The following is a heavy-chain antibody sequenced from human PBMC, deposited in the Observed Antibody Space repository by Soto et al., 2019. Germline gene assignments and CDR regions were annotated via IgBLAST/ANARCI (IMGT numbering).Heavy chain of an antibody. D-gene: IGHD6-6*01. V-gene: IGHV4-59*01. Sequence: SETLSLTCTVSGGSISSYYWSWIRQPPGKGLEWIGYIYYSGSTNYNPSLKSRVTISVDTSKNQFSLKLSSVTAADTAVYYCARMSIAARPHYYYYGMDVWGQATTVTVSS. J-gene: IGHJ6*02. CDR1: GGSISSYY. CDR2: IYYSGST. CDR3: ARMSIAARPHYYYYGMDV.